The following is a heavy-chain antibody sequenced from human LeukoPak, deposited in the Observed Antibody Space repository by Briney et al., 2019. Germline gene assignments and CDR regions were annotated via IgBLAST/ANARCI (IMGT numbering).Heavy chain of an antibody. CDR1: GFTFSSYE. Sequence: PGGSLRLSCAASGFTFSSYEMNWVRQAPGKGLEWVSYISSSGSTIYYADSVKGRFTISRDNAKNSLYLQMNSLRAEDTAVCYCAREGYMATINYWGQGTLVTVSS. CDR2: ISSSGSTI. V-gene: IGHV3-48*03. CDR3: AREGYMATINY. J-gene: IGHJ4*02. D-gene: IGHD5-24*01.